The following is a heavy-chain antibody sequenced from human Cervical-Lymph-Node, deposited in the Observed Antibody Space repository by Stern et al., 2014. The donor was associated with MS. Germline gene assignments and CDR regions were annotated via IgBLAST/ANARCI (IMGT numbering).Heavy chain of an antibody. CDR3: ARGRVDLIRALGI. Sequence: VQLGESGAEVKKPGASVKVSCKASGYTFTSYDINWVRQATGQGLEWMGWMNPNNGNTGFAQKFQGRVTLTRNISIRTAYMELSSLRSEDTAVYYCARGRVDLIRALGIWGQGTLVTVSS. CDR1: GYTFTSYD. D-gene: IGHD3-16*01. V-gene: IGHV1-8*01. CDR2: MNPNNGNT. J-gene: IGHJ3*02.